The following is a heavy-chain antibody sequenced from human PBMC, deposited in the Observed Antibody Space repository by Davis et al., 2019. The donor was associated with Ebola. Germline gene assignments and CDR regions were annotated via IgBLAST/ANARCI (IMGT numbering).Heavy chain of an antibody. CDR2: ISHDETVL. D-gene: IGHD2-8*01. CDR1: GLTFSSRP. Sequence: HTGGSLRLSCAASGLTFSSRPMHWVRQSPGKGLVWVSRISHDETVLTYAAFVKGRFTISRDNAKNTLYLQMNSLTAEDTGLYYCVRDTNLHLDYWGVGTLVTVSS. J-gene: IGHJ4*02. CDR3: VRDTNLHLDY. V-gene: IGHV3-74*01.